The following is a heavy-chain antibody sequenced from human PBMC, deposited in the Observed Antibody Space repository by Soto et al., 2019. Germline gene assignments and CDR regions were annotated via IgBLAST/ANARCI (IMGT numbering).Heavy chain of an antibody. D-gene: IGHD2-2*01. CDR2: IIPIFGIA. Sequence: QVQLVQSGAEVKKPGSSVKVSCKASGGTFSRYSITWVRQAPGHGLEWIGRIIPIFGIASYAQKFQGRVTITAAESTSTAYMGLSSLRSEDTAVYYCAREDRDRETGLVPAAIDGMDVWGQGTTVTVSS. CDR3: AREDRDRETGLVPAAIDGMDV. V-gene: IGHV1-69*08. J-gene: IGHJ6*02. CDR1: GGTFSRYS.